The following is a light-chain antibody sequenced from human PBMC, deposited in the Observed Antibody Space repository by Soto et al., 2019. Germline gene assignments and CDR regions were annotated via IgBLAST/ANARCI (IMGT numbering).Light chain of an antibody. CDR3: QQLNTFPFT. V-gene: IGKV1-9*01. CDR2: EAS. J-gene: IGKJ5*01. Sequence: DIQLTQSPSLLSASVGDRVTITCRASHDISTYLAWYQQKPGKAPKLMIYEASTLQSGVPSRFSGSGSGTEFTLKISGLLPEDFATYHCQQLNTFPFTFGQGTRLEIK. CDR1: HDISTY.